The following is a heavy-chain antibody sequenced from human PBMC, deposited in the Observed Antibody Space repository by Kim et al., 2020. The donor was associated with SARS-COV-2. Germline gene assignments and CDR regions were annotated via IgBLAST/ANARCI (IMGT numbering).Heavy chain of an antibody. D-gene: IGHD6-19*01. Sequence: DSVKGRFTSSRDNSKNTLYLQMNSLRAEDTAVYYCAKDHRSGWTRENFDYWGQGTLVTVSS. J-gene: IGHJ4*02. CDR3: AKDHRSGWTRENFDY. V-gene: IGHV3-23*01.